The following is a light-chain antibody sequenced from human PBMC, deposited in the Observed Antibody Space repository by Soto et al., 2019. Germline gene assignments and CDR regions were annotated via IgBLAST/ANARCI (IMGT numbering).Light chain of an antibody. CDR1: QDIGGR. CDR3: IQVYSFPRT. CDR2: AES. J-gene: IGKJ1*01. Sequence: DIQMTQSPSSVTASVGDRITITCRTSQDIGGRLAWFQQKPGKAPQYLIQAESILQSGVPSRFGGSASGTEFILSITDLPPEDFASYFCIQVYSFPRTLGLWTKVDIK. V-gene: IGKV1-12*01.